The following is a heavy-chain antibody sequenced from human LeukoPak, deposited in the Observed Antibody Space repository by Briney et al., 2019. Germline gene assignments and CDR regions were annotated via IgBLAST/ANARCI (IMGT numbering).Heavy chain of an antibody. J-gene: IGHJ4*02. CDR2: INPNSGGT. CDR3: ARVRSIAAAGKEFDY. CDR1: GYTFTGYY. Sequence: GASVKVSCKASGYTFTGYYMHWGRQAPGQGLGWMGWINPNSGGTNYAQKFQGRVTMTRDTSISTAYMELSRLRSDDTAVYYCARVRSIAAAGKEFDYWGQGTLVTVSS. D-gene: IGHD6-13*01. V-gene: IGHV1-2*02.